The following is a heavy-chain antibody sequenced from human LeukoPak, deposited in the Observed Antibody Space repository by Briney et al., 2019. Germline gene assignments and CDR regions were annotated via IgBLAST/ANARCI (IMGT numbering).Heavy chain of an antibody. CDR2: ISYDGSIK. Sequence: GGSLRLSCAASGFNFSLYGMHWVRQAPGKGLEWMAVISYDGSIKYYADSVKGRFTISRDNSKNTLYLQMNSLRAEDTAVYYCARVPKGVRGVHNWFDPWGQGTLVTVSS. CDR1: GFNFSLYG. J-gene: IGHJ5*02. D-gene: IGHD3-10*01. CDR3: ARVPKGVRGVHNWFDP. V-gene: IGHV3-30*03.